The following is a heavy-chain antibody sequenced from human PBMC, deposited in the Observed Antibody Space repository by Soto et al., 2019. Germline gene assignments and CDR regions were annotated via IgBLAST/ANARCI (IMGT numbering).Heavy chain of an antibody. V-gene: IGHV1-24*01. Sequence: ASVKVSCKVSGYTLTELSMHWVRQAPGKGLEWMGGFDPEDGETIYAQKFQGRVTMTEDTSTDTAYMELSSLRSEDTAVYYCATNLELPPAPSVNYYYYGMDVWGQGATVTVSS. J-gene: IGHJ6*02. CDR1: GYTLTELS. CDR2: FDPEDGET. D-gene: IGHD1-7*01. CDR3: ATNLELPPAPSVNYYYYGMDV.